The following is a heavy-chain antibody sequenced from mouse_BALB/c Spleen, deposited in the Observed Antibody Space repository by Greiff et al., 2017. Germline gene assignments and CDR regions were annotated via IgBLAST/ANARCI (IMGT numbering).Heavy chain of an antibody. CDR1: GFTFTDLY. CDR3: AREVGNYRFAN. J-gene: IGHJ3*01. V-gene: IGHV7-1*02. CDR2: SRNKANDYTT. D-gene: IGHD2-1*01. Sequence: EVKVVESGGGLVQPGGSLSLSCATSGFTFTDLYMEWVRQPPGKRLEWIATSRNKANDYTTEYSASVKGRFIVTRDTSQCILYLQMNALRAEDTAIYYSAREVGNYRFANGGKGTLVPVSA.